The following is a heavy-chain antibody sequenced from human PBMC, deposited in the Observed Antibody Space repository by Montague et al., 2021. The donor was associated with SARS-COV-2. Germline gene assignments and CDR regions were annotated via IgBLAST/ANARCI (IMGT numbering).Heavy chain of an antibody. V-gene: IGHV3-23*01. CDR1: GFTFSYYV. D-gene: IGHD6-13*01. J-gene: IGHJ4*02. CDR2: ISGSGGST. CDR3: ANRGIAAAGSYRYYFDY. Sequence: SLRLSCAASGFTFSYYVMSWVRQAPGKGLEWVSAISGSGGSTYYADSVKGRFTISRDNSENTLCLQMDNLRAEDTAVYYCANRGIAAAGSYRYYFDYWGQGTLVTVSS.